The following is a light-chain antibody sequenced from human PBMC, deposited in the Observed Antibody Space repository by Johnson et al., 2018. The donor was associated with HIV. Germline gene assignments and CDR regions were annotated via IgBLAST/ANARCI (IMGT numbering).Light chain of an antibody. CDR1: SSNIGNNY. Sequence: QSVLTQPPSVSAAPGQKVTISCSGSSSNIGNNYVYWYQLLPGTAPKLLIYDNTKRPSGIPDRFSGSKSGTSATLGITGLQTGDEADYYCGTWDSSLSAGVFGTGTKVTVL. CDR2: DNT. V-gene: IGLV1-51*01. J-gene: IGLJ1*01. CDR3: GTWDSSLSAGV.